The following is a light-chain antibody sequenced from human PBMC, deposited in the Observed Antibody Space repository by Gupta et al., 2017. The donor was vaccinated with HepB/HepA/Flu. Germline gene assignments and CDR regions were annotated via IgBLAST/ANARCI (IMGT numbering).Light chain of an antibody. J-gene: IGKJ1*01. Sequence: DIQLTQSPSSLSASVGDRVTITCRASQSISSYLNWYQQKPGKAPKLLNSAASSLQSGVPSRFSGSGSGKDFTLTISSLQPEDFATYYCQQSYSTPWTFGQGTKVEIK. CDR2: AAS. CDR1: QSISSY. V-gene: IGKV1-39*01. CDR3: QQSYSTPWT.